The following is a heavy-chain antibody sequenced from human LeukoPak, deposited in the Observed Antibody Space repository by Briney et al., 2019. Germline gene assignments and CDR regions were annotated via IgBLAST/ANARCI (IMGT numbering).Heavy chain of an antibody. V-gene: IGHV3-30*03. CDR1: GFTFSAFA. D-gene: IGHD1-1*01. Sequence: TGGSLRLSCAASGFTFSAFAMHWVRRAPGKGLEWVALILYDGSNKYYADSVKGPLTISRDNSKNTLSLQVNSLRSEDTAVYYCARDHPWGEAPTGSFDYWGQGTLVTVSS. J-gene: IGHJ4*02. CDR3: ARDHPWGEAPTGSFDY. CDR2: ILYDGSNK.